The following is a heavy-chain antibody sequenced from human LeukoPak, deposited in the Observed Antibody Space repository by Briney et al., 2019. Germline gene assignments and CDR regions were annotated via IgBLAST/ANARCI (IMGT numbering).Heavy chain of an antibody. CDR1: GFTFSSYG. CDR3: ATYRHLPY. J-gene: IGHJ4*02. CDR2: IWYDGNNK. V-gene: IGHV3-33*03. D-gene: IGHD2-2*02. Sequence: PGGSLRLSCAASGFTFSSYGMHWVRQAPGKGLEWVALIWYDGNNKYYADSVKGRFTISRDNAKNSLYLQMSSLRAEDSAMYYCATYRHLPYWGQGILVTVSS.